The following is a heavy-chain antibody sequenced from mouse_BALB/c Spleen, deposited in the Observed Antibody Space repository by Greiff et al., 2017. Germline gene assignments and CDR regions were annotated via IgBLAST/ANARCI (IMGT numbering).Heavy chain of an antibody. V-gene: IGHV5-17*02. Sequence: DVMLVESGGGLVQPGGSRKLSCAASGFTFSSFGMHWVRQAPEKGLEWVAYISSGSSTIYYADTVKGRFTISRDNPKNTLFLQMTSLRSEDTAMYYCARGGSSYYAMDYWGQGTSVTVSS. CDR1: GFTFSSFG. J-gene: IGHJ4*01. CDR2: ISSGSSTI. CDR3: ARGGSSYYAMDY. D-gene: IGHD1-1*01.